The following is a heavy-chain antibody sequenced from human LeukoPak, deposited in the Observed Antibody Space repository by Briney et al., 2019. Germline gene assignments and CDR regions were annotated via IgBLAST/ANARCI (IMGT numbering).Heavy chain of an antibody. CDR3: ARAGGSGSYYFNWFDP. D-gene: IGHD3-10*01. V-gene: IGHV4-61*01. J-gene: IGHJ5*02. CDR2: IYYSGST. CDR1: GDSVSSNSAA. Sequence: SQTLSLTCAISGDSVSSNSAAWNWIRQPPGKGLEWIGYIYYSGSTNYNPSLKSRVTISVDTSKNQFSLKLSSVTAADTAVYYCARAGGSGSYYFNWFDPWGQGTLVTVSS.